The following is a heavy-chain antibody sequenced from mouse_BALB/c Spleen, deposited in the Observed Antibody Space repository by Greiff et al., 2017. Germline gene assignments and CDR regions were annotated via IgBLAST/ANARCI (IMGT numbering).Heavy chain of an antibody. CDR1: GYTFTDYA. Sequence: QVQLQQSGAELVRPEVSVKISCKGSGYTFTDYAMHWVKQSHAKSLEWIGVISTYYGDASYNQKFKGKATMTVDKSSSTAYMELARLTSEDSAIYYCAREPRLDYWGQGTTLTVSS. V-gene: IGHV1S137*01. CDR3: AREPRLDY. CDR2: ISTYYGDA. J-gene: IGHJ2*01.